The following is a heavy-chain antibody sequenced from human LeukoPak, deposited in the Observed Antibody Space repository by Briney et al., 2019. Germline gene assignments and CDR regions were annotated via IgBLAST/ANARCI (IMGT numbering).Heavy chain of an antibody. CDR2: INHSGST. J-gene: IGHJ2*01. Sequence: SETLSLTCTVSGGSISSYYWSWIRQPPGKGLEWIGEINHSGSTNYNPSLKSRVTISVDTSKNQFSLKLSSVTAADTAVYYCARGGGEQWPLDLWGRGTLVTVSS. D-gene: IGHD6-19*01. CDR3: ARGGGEQWPLDL. V-gene: IGHV4-34*01. CDR1: GGSISSYY.